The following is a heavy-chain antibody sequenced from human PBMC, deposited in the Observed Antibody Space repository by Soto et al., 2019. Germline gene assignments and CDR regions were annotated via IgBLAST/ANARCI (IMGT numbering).Heavy chain of an antibody. CDR2: ISYDGSYK. D-gene: IGHD3-16*01. J-gene: IGHJ4*02. CDR3: AKWNGGFDY. CDR1: GFTFSSYG. Sequence: QVQLVESGGGVVQPGRSLRLSCAASGFTFSSYGMHWVRQAPGKGLEWVAVISYDGSYKYYADSVKGRFTISRDNSKNPLYLQMNSLRAEDTAVYYCAKWNGGFDYWGQGTLFTVSA. V-gene: IGHV3-30*18.